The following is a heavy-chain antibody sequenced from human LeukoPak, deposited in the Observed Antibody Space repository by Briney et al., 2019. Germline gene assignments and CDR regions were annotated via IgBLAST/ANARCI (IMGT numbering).Heavy chain of an antibody. D-gene: IGHD3-10*01. V-gene: IGHV3-23*01. CDR2: ISGSGGST. CDR3: AKNGNYYGSGTTMVDAFDI. J-gene: IGHJ3*02. Sequence: GGSLRLSCAASGFTFSSYAMSWVRQAPGKGLEWVSAISGSGGSTYYADSVKGRFTISRDNSKNTLYLQINSLRAEDTAVYYCAKNGNYYGSGTTMVDAFDIWGQGTMVTVSS. CDR1: GFTFSSYA.